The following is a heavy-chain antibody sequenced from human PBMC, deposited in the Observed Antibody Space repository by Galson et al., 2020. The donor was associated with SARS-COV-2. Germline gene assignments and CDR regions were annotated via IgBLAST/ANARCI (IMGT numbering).Heavy chain of an antibody. CDR3: VRDRHGGAFVD. J-gene: IGHJ4*02. CDR2: ITKSSSTI. CDR1: GFLFSDYD. Sequence: GGSLRLSCAASGFLFSDYDMNWVRQAPGKGLEWVSFITKSSSTIYYADSVRGRFTISRDNAKSSLYLQMNGLRAEDTAVYYCVRDRHGGAFVDWCEGTLGTVSS. D-gene: IGHD2-15*01. V-gene: IGHV3-48*01.